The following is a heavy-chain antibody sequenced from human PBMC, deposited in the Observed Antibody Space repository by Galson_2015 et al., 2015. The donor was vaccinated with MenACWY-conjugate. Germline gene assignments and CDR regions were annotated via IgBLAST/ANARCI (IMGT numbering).Heavy chain of an antibody. D-gene: IGHD1-26*01. CDR2: IHYSGSA. Sequence: SETLSLTCTVSGGSINSAYYWGWIRQPPGKGLEWIGYIHYSGSAKYNPALKSRVIMAVDTSKNQFSLKLSSVTAADTAIYYCARQGRSGSYHSPFDYWGRGTLVTVSS. CDR1: GGSINSAYY. V-gene: IGHV4-59*08. CDR3: ARQGRSGSYHSPFDY. J-gene: IGHJ4*02.